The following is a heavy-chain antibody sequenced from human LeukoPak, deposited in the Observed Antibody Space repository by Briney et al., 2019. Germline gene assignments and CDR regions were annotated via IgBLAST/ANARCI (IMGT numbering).Heavy chain of an antibody. CDR1: GCTFSSYA. CDR3: ACRVTSAFDI. J-gene: IGHJ3*02. D-gene: IGHD3-16*01. CDR2: IIPIFGTA. Sequence: ASVKVSCKASGCTFSSYAISWVRQAPGQGLEWMGRIIPIFGTANYAQKFQGRVTITTDASTSTAYMELSRLRSDDTAVYYCACRVTSAFDIWGQGTMVTVSS. V-gene: IGHV1-69*05.